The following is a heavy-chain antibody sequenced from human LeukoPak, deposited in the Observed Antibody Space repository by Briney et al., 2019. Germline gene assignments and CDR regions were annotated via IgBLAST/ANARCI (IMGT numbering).Heavy chain of an antibody. CDR1: GGSISSYY. V-gene: IGHV4-4*07. D-gene: IGHD5-18*01. CDR3: ARAAPAAMVQYYCYYYYMDV. Sequence: SETLSLTCTVSGGSISSYYWSWIRQPAGKGLEWIGRIYTSGSTNYNPSLKSRVTMSVDTSKNQFSLKLSSVTAADTAVYYCARAAPAAMVQYYCYYYYMDVWGKGTTVTVSS. J-gene: IGHJ6*03. CDR2: IYTSGST.